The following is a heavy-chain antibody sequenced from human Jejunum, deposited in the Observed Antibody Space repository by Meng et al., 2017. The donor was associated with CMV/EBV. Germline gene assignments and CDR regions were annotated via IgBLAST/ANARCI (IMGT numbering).Heavy chain of an antibody. Sequence: FSGFSLTTTRVGVGWIRQPPGKALEWLALIYWDDDKRYSPSLKNRLTITKHTSQNQVVLTMTNMGPVDTATYYCAHRPKSATTFDYWGQGTLVTVSS. CDR3: AHRPKSATTFDY. J-gene: IGHJ4*02. D-gene: IGHD1-7*01. V-gene: IGHV2-5*02. CDR1: GFSLTTTRVG. CDR2: IYWDDDK.